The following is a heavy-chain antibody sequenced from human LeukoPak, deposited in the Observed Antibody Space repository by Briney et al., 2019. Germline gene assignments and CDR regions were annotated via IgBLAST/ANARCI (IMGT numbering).Heavy chain of an antibody. J-gene: IGHJ5*02. CDR2: INGDGSSA. D-gene: IGHD1-14*01. CDR1: GFSFSTYW. V-gene: IGHV3-74*01. CDR3: ARPYPNTHTGRAA. Sequence: PGGSLRLSCAASGFSFSTYWMHWVRQAPGKGLVWVSHINGDGSSASYADSVKGRFTISRDYATSTVTLQMNSLRAEDTAVYYWARPYPNTHTGRAAWGQGTPFT.